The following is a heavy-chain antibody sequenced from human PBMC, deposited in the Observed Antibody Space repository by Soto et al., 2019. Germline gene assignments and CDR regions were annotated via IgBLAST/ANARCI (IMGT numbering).Heavy chain of an antibody. V-gene: IGHV3-33*01. CDR3: ARIQVDTIMAVDY. CDR1: GFTFDAYG. CDR2: IWSDGNLK. Sequence: QVQLVESGGGVVQPGRSLRLSCAASGFTFDAYGFHWVRQAPGKGLEWVAVIWSDGNLKYYADSVKGRFTISRDSSKSALYLQMNSLRAEDTVVYYCARIQVDTIMAVDYWGEGTLVTVSS. J-gene: IGHJ4*02. D-gene: IGHD5-18*01.